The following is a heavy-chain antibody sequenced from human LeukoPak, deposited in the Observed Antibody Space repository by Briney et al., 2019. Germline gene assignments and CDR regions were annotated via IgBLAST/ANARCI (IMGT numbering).Heavy chain of an antibody. CDR2: ISGNGDTT. Sequence: GGSQTLSCAASGFTFSLYSMNWARQAPGKGLEWVSIISGNGDTTYYADSVKGRFTISRDNSKNTLFLQMNSLRVDDTAVYFWSKKPGVTPGNDCFEPWGQGTLVTVSS. J-gene: IGHJ5*02. D-gene: IGHD1-1*01. V-gene: IGHV3-23*01. CDR1: GFTFSLYS. CDR3: SKKPGVTPGNDCFEP.